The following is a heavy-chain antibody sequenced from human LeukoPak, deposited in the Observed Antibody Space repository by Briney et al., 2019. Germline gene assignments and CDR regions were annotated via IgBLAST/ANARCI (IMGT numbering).Heavy chain of an antibody. D-gene: IGHD1-1*01. J-gene: IGHJ4*02. CDR2: ISGSGGST. Sequence: ETPSLTCTVSGSPISSHYWSWVRQAPGKGLEWVSVISGSGGSTYYADSVKGRFTISRDNSKNTLYVQMNSLRAEDTAVYYCAKGLGGTWIRHYFDYWGQGTLVTVSS. CDR3: AKGLGGTWIRHYFDY. CDR1: GSPISSHY. V-gene: IGHV3-23*01.